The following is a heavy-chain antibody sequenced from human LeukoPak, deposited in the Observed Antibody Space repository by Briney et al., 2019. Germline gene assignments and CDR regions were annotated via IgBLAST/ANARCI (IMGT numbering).Heavy chain of an antibody. D-gene: IGHD4-11*01. Sequence: ASVKVSCKASGYTFTSYAMHWVRQAPGQRLEWMGWINAGNGNTKYSQKFQGRVTMTRDTSISTVFMSLIRLRSDDTAIYYCARAPSKISAAYPYWGQGTLVTVSS. CDR3: ARAPSKISAAYPY. V-gene: IGHV1-3*01. CDR1: GYTFTSYA. J-gene: IGHJ4*02. CDR2: INAGNGNT.